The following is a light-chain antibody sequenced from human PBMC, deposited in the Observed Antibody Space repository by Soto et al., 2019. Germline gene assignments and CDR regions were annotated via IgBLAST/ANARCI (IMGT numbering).Light chain of an antibody. CDR1: QSVGRNY. CDR3: QQYATSPIT. V-gene: IGKV3-20*01. J-gene: IGKJ5*01. Sequence: ENVLTQSPGTLSLSPGERATLSCRASQSVGRNYLAWFQQKSGQAPRLVIYGASSRAAGIPDRLSGSGSGTDFTLTISRLEPEDFAVYYCQQYATSPITFDQGTRLEIK. CDR2: GAS.